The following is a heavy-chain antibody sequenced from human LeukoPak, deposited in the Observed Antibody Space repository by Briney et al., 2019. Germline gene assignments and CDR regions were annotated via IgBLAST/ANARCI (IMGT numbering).Heavy chain of an antibody. CDR2: IYTSGST. CDR1: GGSISSGSYY. Sequence: PSETLSLTCTVSGGSISSGSYYWSWIRQPAGKGLEWIGRIYTSGSTNYNPSLKSRVTISVDTSKNPFSLKLSSVTAADTAVYYCAREYYDLWSGLNWFDPWGQGTLVTVS. CDR3: AREYYDLWSGLNWFDP. V-gene: IGHV4-61*02. J-gene: IGHJ5*02. D-gene: IGHD3-3*01.